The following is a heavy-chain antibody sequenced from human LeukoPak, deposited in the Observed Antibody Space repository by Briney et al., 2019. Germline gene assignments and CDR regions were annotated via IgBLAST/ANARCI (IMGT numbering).Heavy chain of an antibody. D-gene: IGHD3-10*01. CDR2: IYTSGST. Sequence: SQTLSLTCTVSGGSISSGTYYWSWIRQPAGKGLEWIGHIYTSGSTNYNPPLKSRVTMSVDMSTRQISLKLSSVTAADTAVYYCARAVGGDGSGSLWGPGTLVTASS. V-gene: IGHV4-61*09. CDR3: ARAVGGDGSGSL. CDR1: GGSISSGTYY. J-gene: IGHJ4*02.